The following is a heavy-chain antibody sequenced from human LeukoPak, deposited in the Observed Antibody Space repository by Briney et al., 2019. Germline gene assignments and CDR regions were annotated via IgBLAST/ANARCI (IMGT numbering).Heavy chain of an antibody. Sequence: SETLSLTCIVSGDSISRGDYYWGWIRQHPGKGLEWIGFMYYSGSTYYNPSLKSRVTISVDTSKNQFSLQLSSVTAADTAVYYCVRLTYYYALDVWGQGTTVTVSS. CDR1: GDSISRGDYY. CDR3: VRLTYYYALDV. CDR2: MYYSGST. V-gene: IGHV4-31*03. J-gene: IGHJ6*02.